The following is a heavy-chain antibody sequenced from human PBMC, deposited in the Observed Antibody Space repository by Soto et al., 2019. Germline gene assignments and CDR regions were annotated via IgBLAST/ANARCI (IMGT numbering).Heavy chain of an antibody. V-gene: IGHV3-21*06. CDR2: ISGSSSYE. D-gene: IGHD3-3*01. Sequence: EVQLVESGGGLVKPGGSLRLSCAASGFSFRSYTLHWFRQAPGGGLEWVSSISGSSSYEFYADSVKGRFTISRDNDDNLLFLQMNNLRAEDTALYFCVREKGPQVEFWSKIPKGGFDTWGQGTQVSVSS. CDR3: VREKGPQVEFWSKIPKGGFDT. CDR1: GFSFRSYT. J-gene: IGHJ4*02.